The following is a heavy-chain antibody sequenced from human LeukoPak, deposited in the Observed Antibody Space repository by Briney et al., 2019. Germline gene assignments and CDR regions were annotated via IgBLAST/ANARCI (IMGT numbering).Heavy chain of an antibody. CDR3: TRDLGYSSSWAISDAFDI. V-gene: IGHV3-49*04. D-gene: IGHD6-13*01. J-gene: IGHJ3*02. Sequence: GGSLRLSCTASGFTFGDYAMSWVRQAPGKGLEWVGFIRSKAYGGTTEYAASVKGRFTISRDDPKSIAYLQMNSLKTEDTAVYYCTRDLGYSSSWAISDAFDIWGQGTMVTVSS. CDR1: GFTFGDYA. CDR2: IRSKAYGGTT.